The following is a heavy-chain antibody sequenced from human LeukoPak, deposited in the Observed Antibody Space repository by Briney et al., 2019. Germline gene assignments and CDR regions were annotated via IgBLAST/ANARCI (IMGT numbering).Heavy chain of an antibody. D-gene: IGHD2-2*02. Sequence: GGSLRLSCAASGFSFSTYGMSWVRQAPEKGLEWVSSISDSGGSTYYADSVKGRFTISRDNSKNTLYPQMNSLRAADTAVYYCAKEAGADLYRPVDSWGQGTLVTVSS. CDR3: AKEAGADLYRPVDS. CDR2: ISDSGGST. V-gene: IGHV3-23*01. CDR1: GFSFSTYG. J-gene: IGHJ4*02.